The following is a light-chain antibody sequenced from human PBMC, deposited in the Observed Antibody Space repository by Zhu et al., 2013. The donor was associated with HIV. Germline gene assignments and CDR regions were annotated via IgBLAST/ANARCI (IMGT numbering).Light chain of an antibody. CDR1: QSVSSSF. Sequence: EIVLTQSPGTLSLSQGERATLSCRASQSVSSSFLVWYQQKLGQAPRLLIYGASGRATDIPDRFSGSGSGTDFTLTISRLEPEDSAVYYCQQYGDSAWTFGQGTKVEIK. CDR2: GAS. CDR3: QQYGDSAWT. J-gene: IGKJ1*01. V-gene: IGKV3-20*01.